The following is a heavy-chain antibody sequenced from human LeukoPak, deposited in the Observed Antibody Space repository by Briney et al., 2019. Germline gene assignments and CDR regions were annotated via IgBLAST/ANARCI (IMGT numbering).Heavy chain of an antibody. CDR2: ISWNSGNI. CDR1: GFTFSSYS. V-gene: IGHV3-9*01. CDR3: AKAMSYSSSTVADH. D-gene: IGHD6-6*01. Sequence: GGSLRLSCAASGFTFSSYSMNWVRQTPGKGLEWVSGISWNSGNIGYADSVKGRFTISRDSAKNSLYLQMNSLRPEDTALYYCAKAMSYSSSTVADHWGLGTLVTVSS. J-gene: IGHJ4*02.